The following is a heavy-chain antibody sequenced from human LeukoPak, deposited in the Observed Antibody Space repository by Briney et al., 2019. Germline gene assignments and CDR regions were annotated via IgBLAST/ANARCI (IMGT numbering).Heavy chain of an antibody. J-gene: IGHJ3*02. CDR1: GFTFSSYW. D-gene: IGHD3-16*01. CDR3: ARDWAFAFDS. V-gene: IGHV3-33*08. CDR2: IWYDGSNK. Sequence: GGSLRLSCAVSGFTFSSYWMDWVRQAPGKGLEWVAAIWYDGSNKYYADSVKGRFTISRDNSKNTLYLQMNSLRAEDTSVYYWARDWAFAFDSWGQGTMVTVSS.